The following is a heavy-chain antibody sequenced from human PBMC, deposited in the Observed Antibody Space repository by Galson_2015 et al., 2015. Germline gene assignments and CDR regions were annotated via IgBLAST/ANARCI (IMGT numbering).Heavy chain of an antibody. V-gene: IGHV3-30*18. CDR2: ISYDGSNK. CDR1: GFTFSSYG. D-gene: IGHD3-10*01. J-gene: IGHJ4*02. Sequence: SLRLSCAASGFTFSSYGMHWVRQAPGKGLEWVAVISYDGSNKYYADSVKGRFTISRDNSKNTLYLQMNSLRAEDTAVYYCAKEDYYGSGSYYNESDYWGQGTLVTVSS. CDR3: AKEDYYGSGSYYNESDY.